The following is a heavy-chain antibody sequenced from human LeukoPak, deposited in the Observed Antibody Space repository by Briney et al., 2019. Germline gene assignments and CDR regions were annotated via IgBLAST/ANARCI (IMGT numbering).Heavy chain of an antibody. Sequence: GGSLRLSCAASGFTFSSFGMHWVRQAPGKGLEWVANIEKDGSDIHYADSVRGRFTISGDNTQRSPWLQMNSLRAEDTAVYYCATNTDYRFDYWGQGILVTVSS. J-gene: IGHJ4*02. CDR1: GFTFSSFG. CDR2: IEKDGSDI. V-gene: IGHV3-7*01. CDR3: ATNTDYRFDY. D-gene: IGHD3-16*01.